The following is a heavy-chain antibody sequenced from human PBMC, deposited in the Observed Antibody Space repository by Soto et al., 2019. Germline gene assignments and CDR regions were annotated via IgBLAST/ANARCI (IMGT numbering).Heavy chain of an antibody. V-gene: IGHV3-21*01. CDR1: GFTFSSYN. D-gene: IGHD3-16*01. CDR3: ASAGGSTFSFSR. J-gene: IGHJ4*02. CDR2: ISTSGSYI. Sequence: EVQLVESGGGLVKPGGSLRLSCAASGFTFSSYNMNWVRQAPGKGLEWVSSISTSGSYIYYADSVKGRFTIYRDNAKNSLYLQMNSLRAEDTAVYYCASAGGSTFSFSRWGQGTLVTVSS.